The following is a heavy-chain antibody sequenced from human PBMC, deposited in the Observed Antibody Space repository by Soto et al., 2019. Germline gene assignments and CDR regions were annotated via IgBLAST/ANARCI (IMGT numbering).Heavy chain of an antibody. CDR3: ARYYRGSGRYFFDY. V-gene: IGHV3-7*03. CDR2: INQDGGVT. Sequence: GGSLRLSCVASGFTFISSFMGWIRQAPGKGLEWVANINQDGGVTYYVDSVEGRFTISRDNTKDSLYLQMNSLRGEDTAIYYCARYYRGSGRYFFDYWGRGTPVPVSS. D-gene: IGHD6-19*01. CDR1: GFTFISSF. J-gene: IGHJ4*02.